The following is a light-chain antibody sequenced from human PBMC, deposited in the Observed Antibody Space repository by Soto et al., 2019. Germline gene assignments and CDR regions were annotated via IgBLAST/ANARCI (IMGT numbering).Light chain of an antibody. V-gene: IGKV1-39*01. J-gene: IGKJ5*01. CDR1: QDINIY. Sequence: DVQMTQSPSSLSASVGDSVTITCRASQDINIYLNWYQQKPGKAPKILIYGASTLQTGVPSRLSGSGSRTHFTLAINSLQSDDFATYDCPQSYNSPLTVGQGTRLEIK. CDR2: GAS. CDR3: PQSYNSPLT.